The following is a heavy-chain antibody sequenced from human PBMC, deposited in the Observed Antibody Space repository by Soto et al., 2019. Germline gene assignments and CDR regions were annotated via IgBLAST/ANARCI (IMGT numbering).Heavy chain of an antibody. V-gene: IGHV1-69*12. Sequence: QVQLVQSGAAVKKPGSSVKVSCKASGGSLTNYGVSWVRQAPGQGLEWMGGIIPVFGTANYAQKFQGRVTIAADESKSTGFMDVRSLRSEDTAVYYCARGDATKLGVTIYYGMDVWGQGTTVTVSS. J-gene: IGHJ6*02. CDR3: ARGDATKLGVTIYYGMDV. CDR2: IIPVFGTA. CDR1: GGSLTNYG. D-gene: IGHD3-10*01.